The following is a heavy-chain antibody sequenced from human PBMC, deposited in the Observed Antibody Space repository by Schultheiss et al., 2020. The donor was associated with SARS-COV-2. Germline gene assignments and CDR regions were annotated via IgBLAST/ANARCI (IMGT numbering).Heavy chain of an antibody. Sequence: ASVKVSCKASGYTFTSYDINWVRQAPGKGLEWMGGFDPEDGETIYAQKFQGRVTMTEDTSTDTAYMELSSLRSEDTAVYYCARLGDGYNYLPDYWGQGTLVTVSS. D-gene: IGHD5-24*01. CDR2: FDPEDGET. CDR3: ARLGDGYNYLPDY. V-gene: IGHV1-24*01. J-gene: IGHJ4*02. CDR1: GYTFTSYD.